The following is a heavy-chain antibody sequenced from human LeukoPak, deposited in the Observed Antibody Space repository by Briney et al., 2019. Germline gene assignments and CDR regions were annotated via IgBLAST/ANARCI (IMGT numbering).Heavy chain of an antibody. Sequence: SQTLSLTCAISGDSVSSKSTTWHWIRQSPSRGLEWLGRTYYTSRWYNDYAVSVKSRITINPDTSKNPFSLQLNSVTPEDTAVYYCAREGWFGEPPSHWFDPWGQGILVTVSS. CDR3: AREGWFGEPPSHWFDP. V-gene: IGHV6-1*01. J-gene: IGHJ5*02. CDR2: TYYTSRWYN. D-gene: IGHD3-10*01. CDR1: GDSVSSKSTT.